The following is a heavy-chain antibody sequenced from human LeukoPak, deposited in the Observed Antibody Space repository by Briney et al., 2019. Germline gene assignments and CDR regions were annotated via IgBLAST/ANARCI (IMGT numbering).Heavy chain of an antibody. V-gene: IGHV1-2*02. Sequence: ASVKVSCKASGYTFTGYYMHWVRQAPGQGLEWMGWINPNSGGTNYAQKFRGRVTMTTDTSTSTAYMELRSLRSDDTAVYYCARSEYYDFWSGYWWPFDYWGQGTLVTVSS. D-gene: IGHD3-3*01. CDR3: ARSEYYDFWSGYWWPFDY. CDR2: INPNSGGT. J-gene: IGHJ4*02. CDR1: GYTFTGYY.